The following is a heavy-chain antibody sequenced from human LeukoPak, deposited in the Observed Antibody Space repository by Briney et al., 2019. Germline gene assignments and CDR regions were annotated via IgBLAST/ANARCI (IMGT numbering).Heavy chain of an antibody. J-gene: IGHJ5*02. V-gene: IGHV4-59*01. CDR1: GGSISSYY. CDR3: ARDMFCSGGSCHLGRWFDP. Sequence: SETLSLTCTVSGGSISSYYWSWIRQPPGKGLEWIGYIYYSGSTNYNPSLKSRVTISVDTSKNQFSLKLSSVTAADTAVYYCARDMFCSGGSCHLGRWFDPWGQGTLVTVSS. CDR2: IYYSGST. D-gene: IGHD2-15*01.